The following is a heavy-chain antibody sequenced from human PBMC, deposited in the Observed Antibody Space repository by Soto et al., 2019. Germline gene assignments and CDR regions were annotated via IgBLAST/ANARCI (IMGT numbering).Heavy chain of an antibody. V-gene: IGHV1-18*01. J-gene: IGHJ4*02. CDR1: GYTFTSYG. CDR2: ISAYNGNT. Sequence: ASVKVSCKASGYTFTSYGISWVRQAPGQGLEWMGWISAYNGNTNYAQKLQGRVTMTTDTSTSTAYMELRSLRSDDTAVYYCARDHEDIVVVPAAMADYWGQGTLVTVSS. D-gene: IGHD2-2*01. CDR3: ARDHEDIVVVPAAMADY.